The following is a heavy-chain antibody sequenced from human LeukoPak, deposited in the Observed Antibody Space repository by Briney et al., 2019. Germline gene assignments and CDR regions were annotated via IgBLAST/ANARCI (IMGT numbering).Heavy chain of an antibody. CDR3: ASDSQQLVGFDY. J-gene: IGHJ4*02. Sequence: ASVKVSCKGSGYTFTGYNMHWVRQAPGQGLEWMGRINPNSGGTNYAQKFQGRVTMTRDTSISTAYMQLSRLRSDDTAVYYCASDSQQLVGFDYWGQGTLVTVSS. V-gene: IGHV1-2*06. CDR1: GYTFTGYN. D-gene: IGHD6-13*01. CDR2: INPNSGGT.